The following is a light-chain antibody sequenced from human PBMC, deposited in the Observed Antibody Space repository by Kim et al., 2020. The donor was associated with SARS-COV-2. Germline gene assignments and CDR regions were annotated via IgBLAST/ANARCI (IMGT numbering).Light chain of an antibody. CDR1: KLGDKY. J-gene: IGLJ2*01. CDR3: QAWYSSVV. V-gene: IGLV3-1*01. Sequence: SYELTQPPSVSVSPGQTASITCSGDKLGDKYACWYQQKPGQSPVLVIYQDSKRPSGIPERFSGSNSGNTATLTISGTQAMDEADDYCQAWYSSVVFGGGT. CDR2: QDS.